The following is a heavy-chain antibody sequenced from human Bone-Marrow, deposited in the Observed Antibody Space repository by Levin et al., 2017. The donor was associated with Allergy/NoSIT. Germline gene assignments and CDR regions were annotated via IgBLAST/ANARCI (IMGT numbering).Heavy chain of an antibody. Sequence: GGSLRLSCKGSEYNFARYWIGWVRQMPGKGLEYMGIIYPGDSDTRYSPSFQGQVTISADKSTSTAYLQWTTLKAADTAMYYCARGLGGSFFSAPDFDYWGQGTLVTVSS. D-gene: IGHD1-26*01. CDR3: ARGLGGSFFSAPDFDY. V-gene: IGHV5-51*01. CDR2: IYPGDSDT. CDR1: EYNFARYW. J-gene: IGHJ4*02.